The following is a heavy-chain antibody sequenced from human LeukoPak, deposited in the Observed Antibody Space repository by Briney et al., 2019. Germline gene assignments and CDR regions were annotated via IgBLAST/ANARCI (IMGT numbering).Heavy chain of an antibody. CDR3: AKDIQLST. CDR2: IGRSSSSGSTYT. J-gene: IGHJ3*01. CDR1: GFRSSDYY. D-gene: IGHD5-24*01. V-gene: IGHV3-11*03. Sequence: GGSLRLSCAASGFRSSDYYMNWIRQAPGKGLEWVSYIGRSSSSGSTYTGYADSVKGRFTISRDNSKSTLSLQMNSLRVEDTAMYFCAKDIQLSTWGLGTMVTVSS.